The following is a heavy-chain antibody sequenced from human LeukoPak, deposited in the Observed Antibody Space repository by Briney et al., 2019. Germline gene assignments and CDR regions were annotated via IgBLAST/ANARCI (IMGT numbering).Heavy chain of an antibody. V-gene: IGHV4-39*07. J-gene: IGHJ6*03. CDR2: IYRSGST. D-gene: IGHD2-2*01. CDR3: ARGDCSSTICYSPMDV. Sequence: SETLSLTCTVSGGSISSSSDYWGWIRQPPGKGLEWIGSIYRSGSTNYNPSLKSRVTISVDTSKNQFSLKVSSVTAADTAVYYCARGDCSSTICYSPMDVWGKGTTVTVSS. CDR1: GGSISSSSDY.